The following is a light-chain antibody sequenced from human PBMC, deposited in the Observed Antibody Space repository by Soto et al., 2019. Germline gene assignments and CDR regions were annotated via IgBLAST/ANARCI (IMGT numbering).Light chain of an antibody. CDR1: SSNIGSNH. CDR2: RSD. CDR3: SARDDILSGVV. Sequence: QSVLTQPPSASGTPGQRVTISCSGSSSNIGSNHVYWYQQFPGMAPKLLMYRSDQRPTGVPDRFSGSKSGTSASLAISGLRPDDEADYYCSARDDILSGVVFGGGTKLTVL. V-gene: IGLV1-47*01. J-gene: IGLJ2*01.